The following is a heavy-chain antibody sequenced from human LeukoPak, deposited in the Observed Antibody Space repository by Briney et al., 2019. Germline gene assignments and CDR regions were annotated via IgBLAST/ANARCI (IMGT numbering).Heavy chain of an antibody. CDR1: GGSISSYY. D-gene: IGHD3-10*01. Sequence: PSETLSLTCTVSGGSISSYYWSWIRQPAGKGLEWIGHIYTSGSTTYNPSLKSRVTISVDKSKKQFSLKLSSVTAADTAIYYCARSVIGSSVFPFDYWGQGTLVTVSS. CDR2: IYTSGST. J-gene: IGHJ4*02. CDR3: ARSVIGSSVFPFDY. V-gene: IGHV4-4*07.